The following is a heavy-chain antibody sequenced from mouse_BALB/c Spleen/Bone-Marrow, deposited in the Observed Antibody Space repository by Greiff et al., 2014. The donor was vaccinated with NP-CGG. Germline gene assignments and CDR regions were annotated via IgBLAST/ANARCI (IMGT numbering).Heavy chain of an antibody. CDR3: ARNYPFAY. J-gene: IGHJ3*01. Sequence: EVQLQQSGAELVKPGASVKLSCPASGFNIKDSYLHWVKQRPEQGLDWIGRIDPAKGNTNYDPKFQGKATITADTSSNTAYLQLSSLTSEDTAVYFCARNYPFAYWGQGTLVTVSA. D-gene: IGHD2-1*01. CDR1: GFNIKDSY. CDR2: IDPAKGNT. V-gene: IGHV14-3*02.